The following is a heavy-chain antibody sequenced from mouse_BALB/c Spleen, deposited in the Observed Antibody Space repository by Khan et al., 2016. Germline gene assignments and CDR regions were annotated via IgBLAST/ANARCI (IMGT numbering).Heavy chain of an antibody. CDR3: ARIKKIVATYFDY. Sequence: QVQLQQPGAELVKAGASVKMSCKASGYTFTSYWMHWVKQRLGQGLEWFAETNPTNGRTYYTEKLKSKATLTVDKSSSTAYMLLSGPTFEDPAVYYCARIKKIVATYFDYWGQGTTLTVSS. V-gene: IGHV1S81*02. D-gene: IGHD1-1*01. CDR2: TNPTNGRT. CDR1: GYTFTSYW. J-gene: IGHJ2*01.